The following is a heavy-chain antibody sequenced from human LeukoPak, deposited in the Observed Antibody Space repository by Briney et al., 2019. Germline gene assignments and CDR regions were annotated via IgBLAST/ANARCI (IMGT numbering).Heavy chain of an antibody. D-gene: IGHD2-2*03. CDR2: ISSSGGST. CDR1: GFTFSSYA. CDR3: AKGGYCSSTSCYPDAFDI. V-gene: IGHV3-23*01. J-gene: IGHJ3*02. Sequence: PGGSLRLSCAASGFTFSSYAMSWVRQAPGKGLEWVSAISSSGGSTYYADSVKGRFTISRDNSKNTLYLQMNSLRAEDTAVYYCAKGGYCSSTSCYPDAFDIWGQGTMVTVSS.